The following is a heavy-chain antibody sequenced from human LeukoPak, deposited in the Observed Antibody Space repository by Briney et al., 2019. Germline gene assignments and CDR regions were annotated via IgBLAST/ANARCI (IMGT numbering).Heavy chain of an antibody. Sequence: PGGSLRLSCAASGFTFSSYAKSWVRRAPGKGLEWVSAISGSGGSTYYADSVKGRFTISRDNSKNTLYLQMNSLRAEDTAVYYCAKSGGYYYYYYMDVWGKGTTVTVSS. V-gene: IGHV3-23*01. D-gene: IGHD3-10*01. CDR2: ISGSGGST. J-gene: IGHJ6*03. CDR3: AKSGGYYYYYYMDV. CDR1: GFTFSSYA.